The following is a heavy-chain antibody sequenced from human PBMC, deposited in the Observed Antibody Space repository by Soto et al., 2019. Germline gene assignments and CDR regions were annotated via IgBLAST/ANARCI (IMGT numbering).Heavy chain of an antibody. J-gene: IGHJ4*02. V-gene: IGHV3-7*01. CDR3: VKDNSGSY. CDR2: INQDGSER. CDR1: GFNFRTCW. D-gene: IGHD1-26*01. Sequence: EVQLVGSGGGLVQPRGSLRVSCAASGFNFRTCWMMWVRQAPGKGLEWVANINQDGSERYYVDSVKGRFTISRDNAKNSLYLQMNSLRAEDTAVYYRVKDNSGSYWGQGTLVTVSS.